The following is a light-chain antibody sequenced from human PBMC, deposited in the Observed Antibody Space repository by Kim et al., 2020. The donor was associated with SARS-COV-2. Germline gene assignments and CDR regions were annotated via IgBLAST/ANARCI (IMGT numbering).Light chain of an antibody. V-gene: IGLV3-1*01. CDR2: QDD. CDR3: QAWDNGTAV. J-gene: IGLJ1*01. Sequence: VAPGQTASITCSGDKLGDKRASWYQQKPGQSPVLIIYQDDKRPSGIPERFSASNSGSTATLTISGTQTMDDADYYWQAWDNGTAVFGTGTKVTVL. CDR1: KLGDKR.